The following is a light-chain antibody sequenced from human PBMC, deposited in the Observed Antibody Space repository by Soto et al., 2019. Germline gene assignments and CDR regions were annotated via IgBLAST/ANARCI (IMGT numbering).Light chain of an antibody. Sequence: DIQMTQSPSTLSGSVGARVTITCRASQTISSWLAWYQQKPGKAPKLLIYKASTLKSGVPSRFSGSGSGTEFTLTTSSLQPDDFATYYCQHYNSYSEAFGQGTKVDIK. CDR2: KAS. J-gene: IGKJ1*01. CDR1: QTISSW. V-gene: IGKV1-5*03. CDR3: QHYNSYSEA.